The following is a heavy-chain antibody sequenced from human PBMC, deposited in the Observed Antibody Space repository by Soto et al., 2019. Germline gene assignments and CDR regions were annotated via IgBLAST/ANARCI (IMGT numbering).Heavy chain of an antibody. CDR2: ISYDGSNK. V-gene: IGHV3-30*18. D-gene: IGHD2-15*01. CDR3: AKDRDTVFDY. CDR1: GFTFSSYG. Sequence: GGSLRLSCAASGFTFSSYGMHWVRQAPGKGLEWVAVISYDGSNKYYADSVKGRFTISRDNSKNTLYLQMNSLRAEDTAVYYCAKDRDTVFDYWGQGTLVTVSS. J-gene: IGHJ4*02.